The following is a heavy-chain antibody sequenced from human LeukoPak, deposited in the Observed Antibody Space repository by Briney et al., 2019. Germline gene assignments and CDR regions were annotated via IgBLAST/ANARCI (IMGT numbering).Heavy chain of an antibody. CDR3: ARDRTYSFDY. V-gene: IGHV3-30*04. CDR1: GFTFSSYV. CDR2: ISYDGSNK. J-gene: IGHJ4*02. Sequence: GRSLRLSCAASGFTFSSYVMHWVRQAPGKGLEWVAVISYDGSNKYYADSVKGRFTISRVNSKNTLYLQMNSLRAEDTAVYYCARDRTYSFDYWGQGTLVTVSS.